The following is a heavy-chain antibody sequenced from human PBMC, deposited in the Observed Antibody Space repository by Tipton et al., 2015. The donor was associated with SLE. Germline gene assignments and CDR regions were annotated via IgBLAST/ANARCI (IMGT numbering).Heavy chain of an antibody. CDR3: ARSLSRKWTLDR. Sequence: TLSLTCTVSGGSIGTDYWSWIRQPPGKGLEWIGYIYYSGTTNYNPSLKSRVTISVDTSKNQFSLKLSSVTAADTAVYYCARSLSRKWTLDRWGQGTLVTVSS. CDR2: IYYSGTT. D-gene: IGHD1-26*01. V-gene: IGHV4-59*12. J-gene: IGHJ5*02. CDR1: GGSIGTDY.